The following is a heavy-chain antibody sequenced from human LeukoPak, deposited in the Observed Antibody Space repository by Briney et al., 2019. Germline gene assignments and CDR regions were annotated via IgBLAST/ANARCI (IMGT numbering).Heavy chain of an antibody. D-gene: IGHD3-22*01. V-gene: IGHV3-9*01. CDR1: GFTFDDYA. CDR2: ISWNSGSI. J-gene: IGHJ4*02. CDR3: AKDRADYYDSSGELDY. Sequence: GGSLRLSCAASGFTFDDYAMHGARRAPGEGLEWVSGISWNSGSIGYADSVKGRFTISRDNAKNSLYLQMNSLRAEDTALYYCAKDRADYYDSSGELDYWGQGTLVTVSS.